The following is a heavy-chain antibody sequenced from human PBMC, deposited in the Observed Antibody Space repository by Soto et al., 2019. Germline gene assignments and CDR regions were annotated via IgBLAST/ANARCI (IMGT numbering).Heavy chain of an antibody. J-gene: IGHJ4*02. Sequence: SETLSLTCTVSGGSIYRSGYYWGWIRQPPGRGLEWIGNIDYNGVTYSNPSLKSRVTISRDTSKNQFSLKLTSVTAADTALYYCGKVLVGATGHTDSDSWGPGTLVTSPQ. CDR3: GKVLVGATGHTDSDS. CDR2: IDYNGVT. CDR1: GGSIYRSGYY. V-gene: IGHV4-39*01. D-gene: IGHD2-15*01.